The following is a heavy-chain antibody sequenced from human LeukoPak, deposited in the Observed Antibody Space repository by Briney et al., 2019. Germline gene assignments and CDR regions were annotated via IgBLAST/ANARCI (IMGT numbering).Heavy chain of an antibody. J-gene: IGHJ5*01. Sequence: RGSLRLSCAASGFTFSTYWMHWVRQIPGKGLAWLSRIHYDGTYTTYVDSVRGRFTISRDNTKSTLYLQMNSLRADDTAVYYCARGAEGHNYGELDSWGQGTLVTVSS. D-gene: IGHD5-18*01. CDR3: ARGAEGHNYGELDS. CDR2: IHYDGTYT. CDR1: GFTFSTYW. V-gene: IGHV3-74*01.